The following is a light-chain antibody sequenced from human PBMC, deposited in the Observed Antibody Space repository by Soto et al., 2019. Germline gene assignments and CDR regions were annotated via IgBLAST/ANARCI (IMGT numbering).Light chain of an antibody. V-gene: IGKV4-1*01. J-gene: IGKJ3*01. CDR2: WAS. Sequence: DIVMTQSPDSLAVSLGERATINCKSSQRVLYSSNNKNYLAWYQQKPGQPPKLLIYWASTRESGVPDRFSGSGSGTDFTLTISSLQAEDGAVYYCQQYYSTPPVTFGPGTKVDIK. CDR3: QQYYSTPPVT. CDR1: QRVLYSSNNKNY.